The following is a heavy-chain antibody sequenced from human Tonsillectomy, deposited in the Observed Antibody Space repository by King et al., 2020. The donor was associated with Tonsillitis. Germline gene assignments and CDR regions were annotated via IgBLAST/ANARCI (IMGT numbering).Heavy chain of an antibody. D-gene: IGHD7-27*01. V-gene: IGHV7-4-1*02. CDR1: GYTFTHYA. CDR2: INTNAGNTGNP. CDR3: GRDDWGSDF. J-gene: IGHJ4*02. Sequence: VQLVESGSEMKKPGASVKVSCKASGYTFTHYAMNWVRQAPGQGLEWMAWINTNAGNTGNPTYAKGFTGRFVLSLDTSASTAYLQISNLKVEDTAVYYCGRDDWGSDFWGQGTLVTVSS.